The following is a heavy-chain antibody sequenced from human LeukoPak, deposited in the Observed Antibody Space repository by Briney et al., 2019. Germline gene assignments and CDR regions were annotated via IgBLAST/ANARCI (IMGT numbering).Heavy chain of an antibody. V-gene: IGHV4-59*08. CDR1: GGSISSYY. Sequence: PSETLSLTCTVSGGSISSYYWNWIRQPPGKGLEWIGYIYYSGTTNYNPSLKSRVSMSVDTSKNQFSLKVNSVTAADTAVYYCARFAGGASGYFYYMDVWGKGTTVTVSS. CDR2: IYYSGTT. CDR3: ARFAGGASGYFYYMDV. J-gene: IGHJ6*03. D-gene: IGHD2-8*02.